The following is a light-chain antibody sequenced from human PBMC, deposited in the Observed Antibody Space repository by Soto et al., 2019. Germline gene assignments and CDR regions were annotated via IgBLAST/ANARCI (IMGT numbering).Light chain of an antibody. Sequence: DIQMTQPPSSLSASVGDRVTITCQASQTINTYLNWYQQKPGRAPQLLIYDASNLEAGVPSRFRGSGSGTDFTFTISRLQPEDIATYYCQPYENLPTFGQGTRLEIK. CDR2: DAS. V-gene: IGKV1-33*01. CDR3: QPYENLPT. CDR1: QTINTY. J-gene: IGKJ5*01.